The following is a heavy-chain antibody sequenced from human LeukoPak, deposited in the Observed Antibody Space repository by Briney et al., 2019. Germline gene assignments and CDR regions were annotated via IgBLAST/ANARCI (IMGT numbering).Heavy chain of an antibody. J-gene: IGHJ4*02. CDR3: ARGSDRLWFGLDY. CDR2: IYYSGST. V-gene: IGHV4-59*01. Sequence: SGTLSLTCTVSGGSISSYYWSWIRQPPGKGLEWIGYIYYSGSTNYNPPLKSRVTISVDTSKNQFSLKLSSVTAADTAVYYCARGSDRLWFGLDYWGQGTLVTVSS. D-gene: IGHD3-10*01. CDR1: GGSISSYY.